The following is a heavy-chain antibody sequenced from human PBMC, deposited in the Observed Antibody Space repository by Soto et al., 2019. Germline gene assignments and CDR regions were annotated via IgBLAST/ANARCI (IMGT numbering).Heavy chain of an antibody. CDR1: GYTLTELS. Sequence: GASVKVSCKVSGYTLTELSMHWVRQAPGKGLEWMGGFDPEDGETIYAQKFQGRVTMTGDTSTDTAYMELSSLRSEDTAVYYCARGEMVRGVIINYYYYYMDVWGKGTTVTVSS. CDR3: ARGEMVRGVIINYYYYYMDV. D-gene: IGHD3-10*01. J-gene: IGHJ6*03. V-gene: IGHV1-24*01. CDR2: FDPEDGET.